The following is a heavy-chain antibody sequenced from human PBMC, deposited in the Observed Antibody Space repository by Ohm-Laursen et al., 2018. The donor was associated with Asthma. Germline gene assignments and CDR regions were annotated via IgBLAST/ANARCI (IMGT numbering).Heavy chain of an antibody. CDR3: AKVSRDGYNFGFDY. Sequence: SLRLSCAAFGFTFSSYAMSWVRQAPGKGLEWVSAISGSGGSTYYADSVKGRFTISRDNSKNTLYLQMNSLRAEDTAVYYCAKVSRDGYNFGFDYWGQGTLVTVSS. CDR2: ISGSGGST. V-gene: IGHV3-23*01. J-gene: IGHJ4*02. D-gene: IGHD5-24*01. CDR1: GFTFSSYA.